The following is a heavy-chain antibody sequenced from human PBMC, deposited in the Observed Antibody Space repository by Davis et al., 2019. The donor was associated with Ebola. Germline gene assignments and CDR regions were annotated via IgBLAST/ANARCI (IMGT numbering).Heavy chain of an antibody. J-gene: IGHJ4*02. CDR3: ARDEQLSY. D-gene: IGHD6-6*01. Sequence: GGSLRLSCAASGFIVSANYMSWVRQAPGKGLEWVAVISYDGSNKYYADSVKGRFTISRDNSKNTLYLQMNSLRAEDTAVYYCARDEQLSYWGQGTLVTVSS. V-gene: IGHV3-30*03. CDR1: GFIVSANY. CDR2: ISYDGSNK.